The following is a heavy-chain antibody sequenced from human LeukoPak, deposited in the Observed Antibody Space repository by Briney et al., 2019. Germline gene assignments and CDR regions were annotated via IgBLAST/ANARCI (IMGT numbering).Heavy chain of an antibody. D-gene: IGHD3-9*01. Sequence: PGGSPRLSCAASGFTVSTNFMSWVRLAPGKGLECVSVIYIDGKTFYADSVKGRFTISRDNPRNTLYLQMNSLRPEDTAVYYCAREGRYDILTGYYPLNNWGQGARVTVSS. CDR2: IYIDGKT. CDR1: GFTVSTNF. V-gene: IGHV3-66*02. J-gene: IGHJ4*02. CDR3: AREGRYDILTGYYPLNN.